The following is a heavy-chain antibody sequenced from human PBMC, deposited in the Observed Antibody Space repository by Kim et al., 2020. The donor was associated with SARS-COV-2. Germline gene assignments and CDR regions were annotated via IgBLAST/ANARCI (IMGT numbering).Heavy chain of an antibody. J-gene: IGHJ4*02. CDR3: ARGTVTSYYFDY. V-gene: IGHV3-21*01. D-gene: IGHD4-4*01. Sequence: YYADSVKGRFTISRDNAKNSLYLQMNSLRAEDTAVYYCARGTVTSYYFDYWGQGTLVTVSS.